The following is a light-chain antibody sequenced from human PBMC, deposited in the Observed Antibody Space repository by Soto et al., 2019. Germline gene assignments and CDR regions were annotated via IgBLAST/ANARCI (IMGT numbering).Light chain of an antibody. CDR3: QQYGTSPLT. CDR1: QSVKNDY. Sequence: ETVLTQSPGTLSLSPGERATLSCRASQSVKNDYLAWYQQRPGLAPRLIIFGASGRATGIPDRFSGSGSGTDFTLTISRLEPEDFAIYYCQQYGTSPLTFGGGTKVEIK. CDR2: GAS. V-gene: IGKV3-20*01. J-gene: IGKJ4*01.